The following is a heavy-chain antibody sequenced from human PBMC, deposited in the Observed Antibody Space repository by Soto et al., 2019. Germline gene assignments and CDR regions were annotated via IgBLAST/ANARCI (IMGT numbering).Heavy chain of an antibody. CDR1: GFTFSGDG. Sequence: HPGGSLRLSCAASGFTFSGDGMHWVRQAPGKGLEWVAVISYDGSNKYYADSVKGRFTISRDNSKNTLYLQMNSLRAEDTAVYYCAKDLLAFVELLSPPYYYYGMDVWGQGTTVTVS. CDR2: ISYDGSNK. V-gene: IGHV3-30*18. J-gene: IGHJ6*02. CDR3: AKDLLAFVELLSPPYYYYGMDV. D-gene: IGHD3-10*01.